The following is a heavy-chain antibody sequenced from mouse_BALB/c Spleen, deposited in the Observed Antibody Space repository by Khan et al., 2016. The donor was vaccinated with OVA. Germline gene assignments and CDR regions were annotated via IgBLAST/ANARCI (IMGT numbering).Heavy chain of an antibody. Sequence: QIQLVQSGPELKKPGETVKISCKASGYTFTNYGMNWVKQAPGKGLKWMGWINTYTGEPTYADDFKGRFAFSLETSASTAYLQINNLQNEDTATYFCARPPYFSYVMAYWGQGTSVTGSS. CDR2: INTYTGEP. CDR3: ARPPYFSYVMAY. CDR1: GYTFTNYG. J-gene: IGHJ4*01. V-gene: IGHV9-3-1*01. D-gene: IGHD2-10*01.